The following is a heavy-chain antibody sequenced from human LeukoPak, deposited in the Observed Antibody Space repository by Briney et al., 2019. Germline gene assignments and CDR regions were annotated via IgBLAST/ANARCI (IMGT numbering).Heavy chain of an antibody. CDR3: ARDPYYYDSSGYLSLDY. V-gene: IGHV3-30*04. J-gene: IGHJ4*02. CDR1: GFTFSSYA. D-gene: IGHD3-22*01. CDR2: ISYDGSNK. Sequence: GRSLRLSCAASGFTFSSYAMHWVRQAPGKGLEWVAVISYDGSNKYYADSVKGRFTISRDNSKNTLYLQMNSLRDEDTAVYYCARDPYYYDSSGYLSLDYWGQGTLVTVSS.